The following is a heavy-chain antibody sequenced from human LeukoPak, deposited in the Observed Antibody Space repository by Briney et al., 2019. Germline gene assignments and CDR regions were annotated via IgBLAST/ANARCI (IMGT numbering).Heavy chain of an antibody. CDR3: ARALRSGYDTSDAFDN. D-gene: IGHD5-12*01. CDR1: GFTFSSYD. Sequence: GGSLRLSCAASGFTFSSYDMHWVRQATGKGLEWVSAIGTAGDTYYPGSVKGRFTISRENAKNSLYLQMNSLRAGDTAVYYCARALRSGYDTSDAFDNWGQGTMVTVSS. V-gene: IGHV3-13*01. CDR2: IGTAGDT. J-gene: IGHJ3*02.